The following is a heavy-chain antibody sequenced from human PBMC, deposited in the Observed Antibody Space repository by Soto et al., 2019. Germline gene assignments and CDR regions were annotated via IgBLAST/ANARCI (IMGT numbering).Heavy chain of an antibody. J-gene: IGHJ6*02. CDR2: IYPGDSDT. CDR3: ARGGYMITFGGVSVSPGHDGMGV. CDR1: GYSFTSYW. D-gene: IGHD3-16*02. Sequence: GESLKISCKGSGYSFTSYWIGWVRQMPGKGLEGMGIIYPGDSDTRYSPSFQGQVTISADKSISTAYLQWSSLKASDTAMYYCARGGYMITFGGVSVSPGHDGMGVWGQGTTVAASS. V-gene: IGHV5-51*01.